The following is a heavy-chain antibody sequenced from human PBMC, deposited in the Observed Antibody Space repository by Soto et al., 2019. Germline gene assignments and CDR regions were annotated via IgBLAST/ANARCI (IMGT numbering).Heavy chain of an antibody. CDR2: IKYDGSEE. J-gene: IGHJ4*02. V-gene: IGHV3-7*01. Sequence: GGSLRLSCVVSGFIFSSVWMTWVRQAPGKGLECVANIKYDGSEEYYVDSVKGRSTISRDNAKNSLYLQMNSLRDEDSAVYYCVTDLNWQGHWGQGTLVTVSS. CDR3: VTDLNWQGH. CDR1: GFIFSSVW.